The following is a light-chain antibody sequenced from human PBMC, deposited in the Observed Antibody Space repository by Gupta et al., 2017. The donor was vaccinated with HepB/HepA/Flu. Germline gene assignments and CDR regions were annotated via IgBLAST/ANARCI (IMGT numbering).Light chain of an antibody. J-gene: IGLJ2*01. CDR3: SSYSNTNTPVL. CDR1: NHDIGFTSY. CDR2: GVT. V-gene: IGLV2-14*03. Sequence: QSALTQPASVSGSLGQSITISCTGSNHDIGFTSYVYWYQQHPGKAPKLIISGVTYRPLGVSGRFPGSKSGHTASLTISGLQTEDEADYYCSSYSNTNTPVLFGGGTKLTVL.